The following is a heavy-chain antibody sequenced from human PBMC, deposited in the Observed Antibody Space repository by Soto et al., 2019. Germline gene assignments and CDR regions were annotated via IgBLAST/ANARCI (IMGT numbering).Heavy chain of an antibody. CDR2: MNPKSGYT. V-gene: IGHV1-8*01. J-gene: IGHJ4*01. D-gene: IGHD4-17*01. CDR3: ARTDGDLDY. Sequence: QVQLVQSGAEVKKPGASVKVSCKTSGYTFTRYVINWVRQATGQGLEWMGWMNPKSGYTGSAQRFQGRITMTRDTSISTAYMELSSLRSEDTAMYYCARTDGDLDYWGQGTLVTVSS. CDR1: GYTFTRYV.